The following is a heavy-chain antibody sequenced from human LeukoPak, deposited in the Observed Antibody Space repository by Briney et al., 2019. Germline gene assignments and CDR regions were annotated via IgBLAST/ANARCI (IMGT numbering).Heavy chain of an antibody. D-gene: IGHD1-26*01. CDR3: ARVGGSYSGSYSDWYFDL. CDR2: IKHSGST. J-gene: IGHJ2*01. CDR1: GGSFSGYY. Sequence: SETLSLTCAVYGGSFSGYYWSWIRQPPGKWLEWIGEIKHSGSTNYNPSLKSRVTISVATSKNQFSLNLRSVTDAATAVYYCARVGGSYSGSYSDWYFDLWGRGTLVPVSS. V-gene: IGHV4-34*01.